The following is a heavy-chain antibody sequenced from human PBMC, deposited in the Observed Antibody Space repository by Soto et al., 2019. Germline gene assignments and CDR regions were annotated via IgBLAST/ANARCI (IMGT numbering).Heavy chain of an antibody. CDR1: GFTFSDFG. CDR3: AKAPFRRPYYFYGMDV. J-gene: IGHJ6*02. Sequence: GGSLRLSCVSSGFTFSDFGMHWVRQGPGKGLEWLAVISEDAETDFHADSVKGRFTVSRDNFKETLYLQMNSLTTDDSGVYFCAKAPFRRPYYFYGMDVWGQGTTVTVSS. D-gene: IGHD3-10*01. CDR2: ISEDAETD. V-gene: IGHV3-30*18.